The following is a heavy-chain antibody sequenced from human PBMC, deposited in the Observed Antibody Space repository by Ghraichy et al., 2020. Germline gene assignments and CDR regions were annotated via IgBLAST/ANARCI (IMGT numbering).Heavy chain of an antibody. D-gene: IGHD3-3*01. Sequence: GESLNISCAASGFTFSSYAMSWVRQAPGKGLEWVSAISGSGGSTYYADSVKGRFTISRDNSKNTLYLQMNSLRAEDTAVYYCAKEPPYLRFLEWLFSRPRGWVFDYWGQGTLVTVSS. J-gene: IGHJ4*02. V-gene: IGHV3-23*01. CDR3: AKEPPYLRFLEWLFSRPRGWVFDY. CDR1: GFTFSSYA. CDR2: ISGSGGST.